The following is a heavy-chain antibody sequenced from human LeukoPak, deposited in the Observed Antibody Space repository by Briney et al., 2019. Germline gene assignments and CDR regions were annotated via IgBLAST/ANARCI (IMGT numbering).Heavy chain of an antibody. CDR2: INPNSGGT. Sequence: GGSLRLSCAASGYTFTAYDMHWVRQAPGQGLEWMGWINPNSGGTNYAQNFQGRVTMTRDTSISTAYMELSRLRSDDTAVYYCERDIAAAGEGQKVGSLSFDYWGQGNLVTVSS. V-gene: IGHV1-2*02. CDR3: ERDIAAAGEGQKVGSLSFDY. J-gene: IGHJ4*02. D-gene: IGHD6-13*01. CDR1: GYTFTAYD.